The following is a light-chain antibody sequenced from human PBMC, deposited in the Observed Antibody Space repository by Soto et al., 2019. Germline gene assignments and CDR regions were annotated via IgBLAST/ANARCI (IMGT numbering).Light chain of an antibody. CDR1: SSNIGSNY. Sequence: QLVLTQPPSASGTPGQRVTISCSGSSSNIGSNYVYWYQQFPGTAPKLLIYRNNQRPSGVPDRFSGSKSGTSASLAISGLRSDDEADDYCAAWDDSLSAYVVFGGRTKLTVL. J-gene: IGLJ2*01. V-gene: IGLV1-47*01. CDR2: RNN. CDR3: AAWDDSLSAYVV.